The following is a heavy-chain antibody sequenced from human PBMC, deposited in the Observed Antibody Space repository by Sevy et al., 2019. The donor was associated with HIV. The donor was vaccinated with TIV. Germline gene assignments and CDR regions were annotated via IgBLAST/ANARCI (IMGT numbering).Heavy chain of an antibody. D-gene: IGHD3-16*01. Sequence: GGSLRLSCAASGFTFSDYYMSWIRQAPGKGLEWVSYISSSGSTIYYANSVKGRFTISRDNAKNSLYLQMNSLRAEDTAVYYCASSRMGDYYGMDVWGQGTTVTVSS. J-gene: IGHJ6*02. V-gene: IGHV3-11*01. CDR3: ASSRMGDYYGMDV. CDR2: ISSSGSTI. CDR1: GFTFSDYY.